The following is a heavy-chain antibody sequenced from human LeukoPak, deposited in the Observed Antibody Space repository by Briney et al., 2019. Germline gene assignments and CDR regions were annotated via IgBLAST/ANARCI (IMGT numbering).Heavy chain of an antibody. Sequence: GRSLRLSCAASGFTFDDYAMHWVRQVPGKGLEWVSGINWNSGSIDYADSVKGRFIMSRDNAKNSLYLQMNSLRAEDTAVYYCAREKRSTSDDAFDIWGQGTMVTVSS. CDR2: INWNSGSI. J-gene: IGHJ3*02. V-gene: IGHV3-9*01. CDR3: AREKRSTSDDAFDI. D-gene: IGHD2-2*01. CDR1: GFTFDDYA.